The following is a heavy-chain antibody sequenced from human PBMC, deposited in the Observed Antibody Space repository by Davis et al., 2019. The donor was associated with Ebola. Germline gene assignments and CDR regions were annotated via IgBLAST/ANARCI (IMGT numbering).Heavy chain of an antibody. V-gene: IGHV3-30*04. CDR2: VSHSERER. Sequence: GESLKISCAASGFIFRNYAMHWVRQAPGKGLEWVAVVSHSERERFYADSVKGRFTISRDNSKNTLSLQMNSLRAEDTATYYCATLHNSGWSPNVWGQGTTVAVSS. J-gene: IGHJ6*02. CDR1: GFIFRNYA. CDR3: ATLHNSGWSPNV. D-gene: IGHD6-19*01.